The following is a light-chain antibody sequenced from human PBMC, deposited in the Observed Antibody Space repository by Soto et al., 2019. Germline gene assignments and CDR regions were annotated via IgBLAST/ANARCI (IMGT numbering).Light chain of an antibody. J-gene: IGLJ3*02. V-gene: IGLV1-44*01. CDR2: SHN. CDR3: ATWDDNLRV. Sequence: QLVLTQPPSASGTPGQTVTISCSGSSSNIGSNTVNWYQKIPGTAPKLLVYSHNQRPSGVPDRFSGSKSGTSASLAISGLQSEDEADYYCATWDDNLRVFGGGTKLTVL. CDR1: SSNIGSNT.